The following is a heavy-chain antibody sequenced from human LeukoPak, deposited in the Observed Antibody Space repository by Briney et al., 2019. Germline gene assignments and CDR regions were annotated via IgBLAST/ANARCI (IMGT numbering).Heavy chain of an antibody. V-gene: IGHV1-2*02. CDR2: IDPNSGGT. J-gene: IGHJ5*02. CDR3: ARVFGGCSGGSCYWFDP. Sequence: ASVNVSCKASGYTFTSYGISWVRQAPGQGLEWVGWIDPNSGGTNYAQKFQGRLTMTRDTSISTAYMELSRLRSDDTAVYYCARVFGGCSGGSCYWFDPWGQGTLVTVSS. CDR1: GYTFTSYG. D-gene: IGHD2-15*01.